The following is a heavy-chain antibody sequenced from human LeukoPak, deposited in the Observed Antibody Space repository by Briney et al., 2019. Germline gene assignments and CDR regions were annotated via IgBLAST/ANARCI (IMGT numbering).Heavy chain of an antibody. J-gene: IGHJ4*02. Sequence: GGSLRLSCAASGFTFSSYEMNWVRQAPGKGLEWVAFIRYDGSNKYYSDSVKGRFTISRDNSKNTLYLQMNSLRPEDTAVYYCAKDPRDHTYGWSWRYFDYWGQGTLVTVSS. D-gene: IGHD5-18*01. V-gene: IGHV3-30*02. CDR3: AKDPRDHTYGWSWRYFDY. CDR1: GFTFSSYE. CDR2: IRYDGSNK.